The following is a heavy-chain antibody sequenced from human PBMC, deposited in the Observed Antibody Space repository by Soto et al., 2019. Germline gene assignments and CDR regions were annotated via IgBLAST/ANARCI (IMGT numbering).Heavy chain of an antibody. CDR1: GGSISRGGYY. CDR3: ARERGIAAAADP. V-gene: IGHV4-31*03. D-gene: IGHD6-13*01. CDR2: IYYSGST. J-gene: IGHJ5*02. Sequence: QVQLQESGPGLVKPSQTLSLTCTVSGGSISRGGYYWSWIRQHPGKGLEWIGYIYYSGSTYYNPSLKSRVTISVDTSKNQFSLKLSSVTAADTAVYYCARERGIAAAADPWGQGTLVTVSS.